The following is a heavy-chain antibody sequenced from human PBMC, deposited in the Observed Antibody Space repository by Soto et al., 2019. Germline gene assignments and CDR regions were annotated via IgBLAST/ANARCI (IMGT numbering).Heavy chain of an antibody. V-gene: IGHV4-59*01. CDR1: GGSISIYY. Sequence: SETLSLTCTVSGGSISIYYWSWIRQPPGKGLEWIGYIYYSGSTNYNPSLKSRVTISVDTSKNQFSLKMSSVTAADTAVYYCARVVGYCSSTSCYPSSGWYEPAFFDYWGQGTLVTVSS. CDR2: IYYSGST. CDR3: ARVVGYCSSTSCYPSSGWYEPAFFDY. J-gene: IGHJ4*02. D-gene: IGHD2-2*03.